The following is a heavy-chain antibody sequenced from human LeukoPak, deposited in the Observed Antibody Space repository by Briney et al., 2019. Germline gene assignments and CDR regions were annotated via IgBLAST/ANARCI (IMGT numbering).Heavy chain of an antibody. J-gene: IGHJ4*02. V-gene: IGHV1-18*01. Sequence: ASVKVSCKASGYTFTRYGISWVRQAPGQGLEWMGWISAYNGSTNYAQKLQGRVTMTTDTSTSTAYMELRSLRSDDTAVYYCARGYDILTGYYVGSSQRDFDYWGQGTLVTVSS. CDR2: ISAYNGST. D-gene: IGHD3-9*01. CDR3: ARGYDILTGYYVGSSQRDFDY. CDR1: GYTFTRYG.